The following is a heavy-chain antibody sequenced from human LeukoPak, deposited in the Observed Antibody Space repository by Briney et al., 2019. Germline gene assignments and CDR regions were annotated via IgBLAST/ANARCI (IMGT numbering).Heavy chain of an antibody. J-gene: IGHJ4*02. Sequence: GRSLRLSCAASGFTFSSYGMHWVRQAPGKGLEWVAVISYDGSNKYYADSVKGRFTISRDNSKNTLYLQMNSLRAEDTAVYYCAKDQPLMGFGKSLIDYWGQGTLVTVSS. D-gene: IGHD3-10*01. CDR3: AKDQPLMGFGKSLIDY. CDR2: ISYDGSNK. V-gene: IGHV3-30*18. CDR1: GFTFSSYG.